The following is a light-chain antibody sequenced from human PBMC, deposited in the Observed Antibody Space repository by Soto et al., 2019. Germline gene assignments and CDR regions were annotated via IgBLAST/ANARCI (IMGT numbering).Light chain of an antibody. J-gene: IGKJ4*02. CDR3: QPRPL. V-gene: IGKV3-11*01. Sequence: EIVLTQSPATLSLSPGERATLSCRASQSVDSSFAWYQQKAGQAPRLLIYDTSNRATGIAARFSGSGSGTAFTLTSSSLAYDDFSVYYCQPRPLFGGGTEVEIK. CDR2: DTS. CDR1: QSVDSS.